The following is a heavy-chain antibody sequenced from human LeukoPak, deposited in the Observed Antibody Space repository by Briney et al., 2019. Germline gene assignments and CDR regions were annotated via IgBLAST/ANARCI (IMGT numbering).Heavy chain of an antibody. D-gene: IGHD1-1*01. CDR2: ISGSGGST. Sequence: GGSLRLSCAASEFTFSSYAMSWVRQAPGKGLEWVSTISGSGGSTYYAESVKGRFTISRDNARNSLYLQMNSLRAEDTAVYYCARDSDWNDGLDYWGQGTLVTVSS. J-gene: IGHJ4*02. CDR3: ARDSDWNDGLDY. CDR1: EFTFSSYA. V-gene: IGHV3-23*01.